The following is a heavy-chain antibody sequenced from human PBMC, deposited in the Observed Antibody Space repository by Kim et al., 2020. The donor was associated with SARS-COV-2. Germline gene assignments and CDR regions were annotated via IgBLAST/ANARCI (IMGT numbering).Heavy chain of an antibody. CDR3: ARDHKVWYFDL. CDR1: GFTFSSYS. Sequence: GGSLRLSCAASGFTFSSYSMNWVRQAPGKGLEWVSSISSSSSYIYYADSVKGRFTISRDNAKNSLYLQMNSLRAEDTAVYYCARDHKVWYFDLWGRGTLVTVSS. J-gene: IGHJ2*01. CDR2: ISSSSSYI. V-gene: IGHV3-21*01.